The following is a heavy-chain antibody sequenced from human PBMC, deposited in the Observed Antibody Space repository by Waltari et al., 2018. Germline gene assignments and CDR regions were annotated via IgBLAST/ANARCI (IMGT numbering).Heavy chain of an antibody. CDR3: VTGLTTVTAKDYFDH. CDR2: IKQDGIEK. D-gene: IGHD4-17*01. V-gene: IGHV3-7*01. Sequence: EVQLVESGGGSVQPGGSLRLSCAASGMTLSSYWMNWVRQAPGKGVEWVANIKQDGIEKNYVDSVEGRFSISRDNAQNSLYLQMNSLRAEDTAIYYCVTGLTTVTAKDYFDHWGQGALVTVSS. CDR1: GMTLSSYW. J-gene: IGHJ4*02.